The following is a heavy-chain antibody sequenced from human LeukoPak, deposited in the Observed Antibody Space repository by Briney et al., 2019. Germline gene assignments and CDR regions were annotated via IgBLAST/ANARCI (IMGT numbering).Heavy chain of an antibody. CDR2: IDGDGSST. CDR3: ARGRGTIYMFDY. Sequence: PGGSLRLSCAASGFSFSSYWMHWVRQAPGKGLVWVSRIDGDGSSTTYADSVKGRFTISRDNARNTLYLQMNSLRAEDTAVYYCARGRGTIYMFDYWGQGTLVTVSS. J-gene: IGHJ4*02. CDR1: GFSFSSYW. D-gene: IGHD2/OR15-2a*01. V-gene: IGHV3-74*01.